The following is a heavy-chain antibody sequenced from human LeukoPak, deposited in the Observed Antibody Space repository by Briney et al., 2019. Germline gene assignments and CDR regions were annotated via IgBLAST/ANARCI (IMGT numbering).Heavy chain of an antibody. J-gene: IGHJ4*02. D-gene: IGHD5-18*01. CDR1: GYTFTSYD. CDR2: VNPNSGNT. V-gene: IGHV1-8*03. CDR3: ARVERTAMVTDY. Sequence: GASVKVSCKASGYTFTSYDINWVRQATGQGLEWMGWVNPNSGNTGYAQKFQGRVTITRNTSISTAYMELSSLRSEDTAVYYCARVERTAMVTDYWGQGTLVTVSS.